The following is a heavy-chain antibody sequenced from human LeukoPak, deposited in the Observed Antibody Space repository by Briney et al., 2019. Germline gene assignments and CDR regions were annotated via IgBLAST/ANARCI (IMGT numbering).Heavy chain of an antibody. CDR2: IYYSGST. J-gene: IGHJ4*02. V-gene: IGHV4-59*08. Sequence: PSETLSLTCTVSGGSISSSYWSWIWQAPGKGLEWIGYIYYSGSTSYNPSLKSRVTISVDTSKNQFSLELTSVTAADTAVYYCARHASRYDSSGYYYFDYWGQGTLVTVSS. D-gene: IGHD3-22*01. CDR1: GGSISSSY. CDR3: ARHASRYDSSGYYYFDY.